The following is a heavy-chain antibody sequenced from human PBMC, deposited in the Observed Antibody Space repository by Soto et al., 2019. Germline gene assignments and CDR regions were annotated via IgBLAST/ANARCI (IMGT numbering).Heavy chain of an antibody. CDR3: AKDIIYGYNSGRPFDS. D-gene: IGHD6-19*01. CDR2: IGSRGDST. J-gene: IGHJ4*02. CDR1: GFTFSSFA. Sequence: EVQLLESGGGLVQPGGSLRLSCAASGFTFSSFAMSWVRQAPGKGLEWVSAIGSRGDSTYYADSVKGRFTISRDNSKNTLYLQMNSLRAEDTAVYYCAKDIIYGYNSGRPFDSWGQGSLVTVSS. V-gene: IGHV3-23*01.